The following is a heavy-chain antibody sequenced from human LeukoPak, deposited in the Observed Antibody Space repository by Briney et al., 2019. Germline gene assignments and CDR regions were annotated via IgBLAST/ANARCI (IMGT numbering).Heavy chain of an antibody. CDR1: GFTFSSYA. CDR3: TTTMTTVTMIYYYYYYMDV. J-gene: IGHJ6*03. Sequence: GGSLRLSCAASGFTFSSYAMSWVRQAPGKGLEWVGRIKSKTDGGTTDYAAPVKGRFTISRDDSKNTLYLQMNSLKTEDTAVYYCTTTMTTVTMIYYYYYYMDVCGKGTTVTVSS. CDR2: IKSKTDGGTT. D-gene: IGHD4-11*01. V-gene: IGHV3-15*01.